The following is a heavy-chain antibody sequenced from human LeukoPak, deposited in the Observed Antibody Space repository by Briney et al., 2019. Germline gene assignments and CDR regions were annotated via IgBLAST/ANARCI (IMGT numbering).Heavy chain of an antibody. V-gene: IGHV1-69*04. Sequence: SVKVSCKASGGILSSYAISWVRQAPGQGLEWIGRIIPILGIANYAQKFQGRVTITADKSTSTAYMELSSLRSEDTAVYYRARVVGVVPAAMHYYYGMDVWGQGTTVTVSS. CDR2: IIPILGIA. CDR3: ARVVGVVPAAMHYYYGMDV. J-gene: IGHJ6*02. CDR1: GGILSSYA. D-gene: IGHD2-2*01.